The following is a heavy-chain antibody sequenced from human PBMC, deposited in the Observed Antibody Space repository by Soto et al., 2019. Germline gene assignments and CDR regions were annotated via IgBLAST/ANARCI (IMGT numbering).Heavy chain of an antibody. CDR1: GFTFSSYG. CDR3: AKEKGVAATMKVKTGGWYYYYGMDV. V-gene: IGHV3-30*18. J-gene: IGHJ6*02. D-gene: IGHD2-15*01. CDR2: ISYDGSNK. Sequence: QVQLVESGGGVVQPGRSLRLSCAASGFTFSSYGMHWVRQAPGKGLEWVAVISYDGSNKYYADSVKGRFTISRDNSKNTVYLQMNSLRAEETAVYYCAKEKGVAATMKVKTGGWYYYYGMDVWGQGTTVTVSS.